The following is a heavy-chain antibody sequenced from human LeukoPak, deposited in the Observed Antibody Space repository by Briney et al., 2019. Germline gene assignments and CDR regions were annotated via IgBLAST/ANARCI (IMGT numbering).Heavy chain of an antibody. CDR2: ISSDGSNT. Sequence: GGSLRLSCAASGCTFNRYWMHWVRQAPGKGLVWVSRISSDGSNTNYADSVKGRFTISRDNAENTLYLQMDSLTAEDTAVYYCVSRNYGSSPFDYWGQGTLVTVSS. CDR3: VSRNYGSSPFDY. J-gene: IGHJ4*02. CDR1: GCTFNRYW. D-gene: IGHD4-17*01. V-gene: IGHV3-74*01.